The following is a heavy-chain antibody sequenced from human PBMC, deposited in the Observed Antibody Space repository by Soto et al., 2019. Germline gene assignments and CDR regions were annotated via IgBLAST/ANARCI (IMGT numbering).Heavy chain of an antibody. D-gene: IGHD3-9*01. J-gene: IGHJ2*01. V-gene: IGHV4-31*03. Sequence: PSETLSLTCTVSGGSISSGGYYWSWIRQHPGKGLEWIGYIYYSGSTYYNPSLKSRVTISVDTSKNQFSLKLSSVTAADTAVYYCARFGVLRYFDWLLLSGYLDLWGRGTLVTVSS. CDR2: IYYSGST. CDR1: GGSISSGGYY. CDR3: ARFGVLRYFDWLLLSGYLDL.